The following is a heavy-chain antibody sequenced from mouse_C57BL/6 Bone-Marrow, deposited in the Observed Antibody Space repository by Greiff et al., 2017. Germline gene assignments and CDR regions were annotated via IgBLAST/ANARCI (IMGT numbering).Heavy chain of an antibody. CDR2: INPNNGGT. CDR1: GYTFTDYY. CDR3: ARGWLPPDY. D-gene: IGHD2-3*01. J-gene: IGHJ2*01. V-gene: IGHV1-26*01. Sequence: VQLQQSGPELVKPGASVTISCKASGYTFTDYYMNWVKQSHGKSLEWIGDINPNNGGTSYNQKFKGKATLTVDKSSSTAYMELRSLTSEDSAVYYCARGWLPPDYWGKGTTLTVSS.